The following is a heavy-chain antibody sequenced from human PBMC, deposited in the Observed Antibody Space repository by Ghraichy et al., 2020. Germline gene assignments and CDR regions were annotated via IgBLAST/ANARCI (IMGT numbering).Heavy chain of an antibody. Sequence: GGSLRLSCAASGFTFSSYSMNWVRQAPGKGLEWVSSISSSSSYIYYADSVKGRFTISRDNAKNSLYLQMNSLRAEDTAVYYCASERWSGYGSDEIDYGGQGTLVTVSS. D-gene: IGHD5-12*01. CDR2: ISSSSSYI. CDR3: ASERWSGYGSDEIDY. V-gene: IGHV3-21*01. J-gene: IGHJ4*02. CDR1: GFTFSSYS.